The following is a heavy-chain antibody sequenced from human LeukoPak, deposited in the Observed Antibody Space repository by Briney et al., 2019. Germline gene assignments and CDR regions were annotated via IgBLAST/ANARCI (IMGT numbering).Heavy chain of an antibody. D-gene: IGHD1-26*01. CDR2: IYSGGNT. J-gene: IGHJ5*02. Sequence: GGSLRLSCAASGFTVSSSPINWVRQAPGRGLEWVSVIYSGGNTFYADSVKGQFTISRHNSENTLYLQMNSLSADDTAVYYCVKLMGSGWFGPWGPGTLVTVFS. CDR3: VKLMGSGWFGP. CDR1: GFTVSSSP. V-gene: IGHV3-53*04.